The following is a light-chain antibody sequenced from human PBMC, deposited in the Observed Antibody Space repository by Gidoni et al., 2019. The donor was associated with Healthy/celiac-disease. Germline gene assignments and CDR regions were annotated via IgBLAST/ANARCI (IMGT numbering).Light chain of an antibody. CDR1: QSVSSY. Sequence: EIVLTQSPATLSLSPGERATLSCRASQSVSSYLAWYQQKPGQAPRLLIYDASNRATGIPARFSGSGSGTDFTLTISSLEPEDFAVYYCQQRSNWPFITFGQGTRLEIQ. CDR3: QQRSNWPFIT. J-gene: IGKJ5*01. CDR2: DAS. V-gene: IGKV3-11*01.